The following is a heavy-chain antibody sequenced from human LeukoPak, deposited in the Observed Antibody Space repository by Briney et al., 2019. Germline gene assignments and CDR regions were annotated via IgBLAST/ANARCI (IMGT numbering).Heavy chain of an antibody. CDR1: EFTFTSYA. J-gene: IGHJ4*02. Sequence: GGSLRLSCAASEFTFTSYAMHWVRQAPGKGLEWVAVISYDERDKYYADSVKGRFTISRDSSKNTLYLQMNSLRAEDTAVYYCAREGDYWSGYSDYWGQGTLVTVSS. D-gene: IGHD3-3*01. CDR2: ISYDERDK. V-gene: IGHV3-30*04. CDR3: AREGDYWSGYSDY.